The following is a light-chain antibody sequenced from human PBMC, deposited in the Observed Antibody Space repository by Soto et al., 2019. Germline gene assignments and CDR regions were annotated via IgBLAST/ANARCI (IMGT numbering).Light chain of an antibody. Sequence: QSALTQPPSASGSPGQSVTISCTGTSSDVGKYDYVSWFQHHPGKAPKLIIYEGSKRPSGVSNRFSGSKSGNTASLTISGLQAEDEADYYCCSYAGSSTYVFGTGTKVTVL. V-gene: IGLV2-23*01. J-gene: IGLJ1*01. CDR1: SSDVGKYDY. CDR3: CSYAGSSTYV. CDR2: EGS.